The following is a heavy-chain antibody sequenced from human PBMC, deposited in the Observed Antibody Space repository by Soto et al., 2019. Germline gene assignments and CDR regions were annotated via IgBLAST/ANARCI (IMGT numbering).Heavy chain of an antibody. CDR1: GLTFSVFW. Sequence: EVQLVESGGGLVQPGGSLRLSCAASGLTFSVFWMSWFRQAPGKGLEWVANIKEDGSETDYVDSVKGRFTISRDNARNSLDLQMDSLRAEDTAVYYCVRDWAWGQGTLVTVSS. D-gene: IGHD3-16*01. CDR3: VRDWA. CDR2: IKEDGSET. J-gene: IGHJ5*02. V-gene: IGHV3-7*05.